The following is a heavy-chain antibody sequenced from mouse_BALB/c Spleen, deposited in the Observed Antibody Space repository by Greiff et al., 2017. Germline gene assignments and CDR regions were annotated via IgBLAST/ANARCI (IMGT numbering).Heavy chain of an antibody. Sequence: EVQLQESGTVLARPGASVKMSCKASGYSFTSYWMHWVKQRPGQGLEWIGAIYPGNSDTSYNQKFKGKAKLTAVTSASTAYMELSSLTNEDSAVYYSTREGITPRAMDYWGQGTSVTVSS. CDR1: GYSFTSYW. D-gene: IGHD2-4*01. J-gene: IGHJ4*01. CDR2: IYPGNSDT. CDR3: TREGITPRAMDY. V-gene: IGHV1-5*01.